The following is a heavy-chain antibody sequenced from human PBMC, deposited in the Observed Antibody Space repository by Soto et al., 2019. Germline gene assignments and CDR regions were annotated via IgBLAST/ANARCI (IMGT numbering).Heavy chain of an antibody. Sequence: SETLSLTCAVYGGSFSGYYWSWIRQSPGKGLEWIGEINHSGSTNYNPSLKSRATISVDTSKNQFSLKLNSVTAADTAVYYCARDLWGYCGTDCYPLDVWGQGTTVTVSS. V-gene: IGHV4-34*01. J-gene: IGHJ6*02. CDR3: ARDLWGYCGTDCYPLDV. D-gene: IGHD2-21*02. CDR2: INHSGST. CDR1: GGSFSGYY.